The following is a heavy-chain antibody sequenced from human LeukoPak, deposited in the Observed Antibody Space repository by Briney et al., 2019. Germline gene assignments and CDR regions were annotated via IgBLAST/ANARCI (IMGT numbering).Heavy chain of an antibody. J-gene: IGHJ3*02. CDR2: IRSKAYGGTT. CDR3: TRRTVTTDAFDI. Sequence: GGSLRLSRTASGFTFGDYAMSWVRQAPGKGLEWVGFIRSKAYGGTTEYAASVKGRFTISRDDSKSIAYLQLNSLKTEDTAVYYCTRRTVTTDAFDIWGQGTTVTVSS. V-gene: IGHV3-49*04. CDR1: GFTFGDYA. D-gene: IGHD4-17*01.